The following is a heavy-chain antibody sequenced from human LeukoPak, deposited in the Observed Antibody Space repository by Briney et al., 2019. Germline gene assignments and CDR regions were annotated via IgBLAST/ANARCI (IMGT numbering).Heavy chain of an antibody. Sequence: SVKVSCKASGKTFTSYDINWVRQATGQGLEWMGGMNPNCGNTGYAHKFQGRATMTRNTSITTAYLELNSLRADATAVYFCTRAFSSGYDSYAAFDLWGQGTMLTVSS. CDR1: GKTFTSYD. V-gene: IGHV1-8*01. CDR3: TRAFSSGYDSYAAFDL. J-gene: IGHJ3*01. D-gene: IGHD5-12*01. CDR2: MNPNCGNT.